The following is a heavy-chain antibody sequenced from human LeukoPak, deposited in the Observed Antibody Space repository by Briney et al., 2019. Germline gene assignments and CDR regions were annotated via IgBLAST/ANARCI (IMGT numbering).Heavy chain of an antibody. Sequence: GGSLRLSCAASGFTFSSYSMNWVRQAPGKGLEWVSSISSSSSYIYYADSVKGRFTISRDQSKNTLYLQMNSLRPEDTAVYYCARAMATAWYFDYWGHGTLVTVSS. D-gene: IGHD5-24*01. CDR3: ARAMATAWYFDY. J-gene: IGHJ4*01. V-gene: IGHV3-21*01. CDR1: GFTFSSYS. CDR2: ISSSSSYI.